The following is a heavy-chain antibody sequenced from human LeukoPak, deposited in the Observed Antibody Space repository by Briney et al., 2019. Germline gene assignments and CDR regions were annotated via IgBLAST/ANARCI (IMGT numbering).Heavy chain of an antibody. J-gene: IGHJ4*02. Sequence: GGSLRLSCAASGFTFSSYAMSWVRQAPGKGLEWVSAISGSGGSTYYADSVKGRFTISRDNSKNTLYLQMNSLRAEDTAVYYCAKAYVLRYFDWPIGEGYWGQGTLVTVSS. D-gene: IGHD3-9*01. V-gene: IGHV3-23*01. CDR3: AKAYVLRYFDWPIGEGY. CDR1: GFTFSSYA. CDR2: ISGSGGST.